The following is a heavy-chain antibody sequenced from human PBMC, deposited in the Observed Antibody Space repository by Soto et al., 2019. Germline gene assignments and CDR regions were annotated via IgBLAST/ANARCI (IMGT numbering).Heavy chain of an antibody. J-gene: IGHJ6*02. V-gene: IGHV3-30-3*01. CDR1: GFTFSSYA. CDR3: ARNSPHRMAYGMDV. Sequence: QVQLAESGGGVVQPGRSLRLSCAASGFTFSSYAMHWVRQAPGKGLEWVAVISYDGSNKYYADSVKGRFTISRDNSKNTLYLQMNSLRAEDTAVYYCARNSPHRMAYGMDVWGQGTTVTVSS. D-gene: IGHD1-26*01. CDR2: ISYDGSNK.